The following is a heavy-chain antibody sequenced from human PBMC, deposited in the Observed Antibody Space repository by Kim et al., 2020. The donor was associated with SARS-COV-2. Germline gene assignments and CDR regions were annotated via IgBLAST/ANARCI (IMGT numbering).Heavy chain of an antibody. CDR3: ARFSTSDTADLYLRGYFDH. J-gene: IGHJ4*02. D-gene: IGHD5-18*01. Sequence: GGSLRLSCAASGFTFSIYAMTWVRQAPGKGLEWLSGIRGSGGVSFYGDSVRGRFPVSRDNSKNTLYLEMNSLRAGDTAIYYCARFSTSDTADLYLRGYFDHWGQGTLVTVSS. CDR2: IRGSGGVS. CDR1: GFTFSIYA. V-gene: IGHV3-23*01.